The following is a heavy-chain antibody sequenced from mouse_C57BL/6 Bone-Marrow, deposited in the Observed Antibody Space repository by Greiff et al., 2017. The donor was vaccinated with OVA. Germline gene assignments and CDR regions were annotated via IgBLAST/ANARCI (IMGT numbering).Heavy chain of an antibody. D-gene: IGHD1-1*01. CDR3: AREIYYGSTSWFAY. J-gene: IGHJ3*01. CDR1: GYSITSGYY. Sequence: EVQLQESGPGLVKPSQSLSLTCSVTGYSITSGYYWNWIRQFPGNKLEWRGYISYDGSNNYNPSLKNRIPITRDTSQNQFFLKLNSVTTEDTATYYCAREIYYGSTSWFAYWGQGTLVTVSA. CDR2: ISYDGSN. V-gene: IGHV3-6*01.